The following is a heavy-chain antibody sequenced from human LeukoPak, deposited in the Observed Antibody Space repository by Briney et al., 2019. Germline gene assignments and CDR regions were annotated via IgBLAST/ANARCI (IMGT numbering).Heavy chain of an antibody. CDR2: INTDGTVT. V-gene: IGHV3-74*01. CDR1: GFTFSKYW. J-gene: IGHJ4*02. Sequence: GGSLRLSCAASGFTFSKYWMIWVRQAPGKGLESVSRINTDGTVTTYADSVKGRFTVSRDNADNTMFLQMNSVRDEDTAVYYCATKQWLAPPPDSWGQGTPVTVSS. CDR3: ATKQWLAPPPDS. D-gene: IGHD6-19*01.